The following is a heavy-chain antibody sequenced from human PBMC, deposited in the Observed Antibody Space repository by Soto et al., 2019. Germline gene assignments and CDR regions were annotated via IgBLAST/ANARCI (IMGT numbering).Heavy chain of an antibody. CDR1: GGSISRYY. D-gene: IGHD3-3*01. J-gene: IGHJ1*01. CDR2: IYYSGST. V-gene: IGHV4-59*13. Sequence: LPETLSLPCTVSGGSISRYYWNWIRQRPGKGLEWIGYIYYSGSTNYNPSLKTRLPISVDTPKHQLSLKLSSVTAADTAVDYRASDHNFGYYPRPLQHWGRGTLVTVSS. CDR3: ASDHNFGYYPRPLQH.